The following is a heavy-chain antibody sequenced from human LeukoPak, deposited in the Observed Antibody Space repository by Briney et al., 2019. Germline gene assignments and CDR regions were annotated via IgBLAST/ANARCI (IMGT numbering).Heavy chain of an antibody. CDR3: ARAFYEGYYYVLGSYRSAFDY. Sequence: PSETLSLTCTVSGGSISSSSYYWGWIRQPPGKGLEWIGSIYYSGSTYYNPSLKSRVTISVDTSKNQFSLKLSSVTAADTAVYYCARAFYEGYYYVLGSYRSAFDYWGQGTLVTVSS. J-gene: IGHJ4*02. V-gene: IGHV4-39*01. CDR2: IYYSGST. D-gene: IGHD3-16*02. CDR1: GGSISSSSYY.